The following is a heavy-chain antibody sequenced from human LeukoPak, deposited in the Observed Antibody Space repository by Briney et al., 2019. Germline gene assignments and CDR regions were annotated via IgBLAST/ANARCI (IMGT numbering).Heavy chain of an antibody. D-gene: IGHD5-18*01. CDR2: INPNSGGT. Sequence: ASVKVSCKASEYTFTGYYMHWVRQAPGQGLEWMGWINPNSGGTNYAQKFQGRVTMTRDTSISTAYMELSRLRSDDTAVYYCARVGVDGYSYGSTFDYWGQGTLVTVSS. V-gene: IGHV1-2*02. CDR1: EYTFTGYY. CDR3: ARVGVDGYSYGSTFDY. J-gene: IGHJ4*02.